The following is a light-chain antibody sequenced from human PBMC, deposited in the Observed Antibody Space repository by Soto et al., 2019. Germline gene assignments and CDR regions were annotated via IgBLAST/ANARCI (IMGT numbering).Light chain of an antibody. CDR2: RNN. V-gene: IGLV1-47*01. CDR1: PSNIGANV. Sequence: QSVLTQAPSASAAPGQTVTIFCSGSPSNIGANVVFWYQHRPGTAPKLLIYRNNQRPSGVPDRFSGSKSGTSASLAISGLRAEDEADYYCAAWDDGRTALFGGGTKLTVL. CDR3: AAWDDGRTAL. J-gene: IGLJ3*02.